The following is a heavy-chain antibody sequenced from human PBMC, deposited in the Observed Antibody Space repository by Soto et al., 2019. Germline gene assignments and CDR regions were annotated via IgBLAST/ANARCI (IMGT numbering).Heavy chain of an antibody. D-gene: IGHD2-2*01. CDR2: INAGNGNT. J-gene: IGHJ3*01. CDR3: ARGEYCSITSCKKLFSYCWGGIFAFDF. V-gene: IGHV1-3*01. CDR1: GYTFTSYA. Sequence: ASVKVSCKASGYTFTSYAMHWVRQAPGQRLEWMGWINAGNGNTKYSQKFQGRVTITRDTSASTAYMELSSLRSEDTAVYYCARGEYCSITSCKKLFSYCWGGIFAFDFWGKGKRVPGSS.